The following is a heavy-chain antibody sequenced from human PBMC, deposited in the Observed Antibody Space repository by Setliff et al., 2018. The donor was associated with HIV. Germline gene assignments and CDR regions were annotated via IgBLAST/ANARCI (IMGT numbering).Heavy chain of an antibody. V-gene: IGHV3-53*05. Sequence: GGSLRLSCAASGFSVSSSYMTWVRQAPGGGLEWVSVIHSDDVTHYRDSVKGRFTISRDKSTNIVYLQMYSLRTEDTAVYYCATFYKISGITSFDYWGPGTLVTVSS. CDR3: ATFYKISGITSFDY. J-gene: IGHJ4*02. CDR1: GFSVSSSY. D-gene: IGHD1-7*01. CDR2: IHSDDVT.